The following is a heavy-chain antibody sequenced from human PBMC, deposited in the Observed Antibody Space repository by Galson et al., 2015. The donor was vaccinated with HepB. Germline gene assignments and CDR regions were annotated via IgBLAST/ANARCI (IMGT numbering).Heavy chain of an antibody. J-gene: IGHJ5*02. V-gene: IGHV3-53*01. D-gene: IGHD2-15*01. CDR1: GFTVSSNY. CDR3: ARVGCSGVNWFDP. Sequence: SLRLSCAASGFTVSSNYMSWVRQAPGKGLEWVSVIYSGGSTYYADSVKGRFTISRDNSKNTLYLQMNSLRAEDTAVYYCARVGCSGVNWFDPWGQGTLVTVSS. CDR2: IYSGGST.